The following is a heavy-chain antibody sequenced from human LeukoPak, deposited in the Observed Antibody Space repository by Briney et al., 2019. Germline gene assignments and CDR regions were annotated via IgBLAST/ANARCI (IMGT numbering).Heavy chain of an antibody. Sequence: GGSLRLSCGASGFTFSSSAMHWVRQGPGKGLEWVADIPHHGNNNYYPAPMRRRFTVSRDNSQKTLFLQMNSLRVEEMAVYYCAKEVHPYDSGSYYFDYWGRGTLVTVSS. V-gene: IGHV3-30*02. CDR3: AKEVHPYDSGSYYFDY. CDR2: IPHHGNNN. CDR1: GFTFSSSA. J-gene: IGHJ4*02. D-gene: IGHD3-10*01.